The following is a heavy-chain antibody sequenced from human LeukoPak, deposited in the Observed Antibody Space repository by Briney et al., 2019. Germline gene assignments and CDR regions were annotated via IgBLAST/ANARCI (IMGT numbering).Heavy chain of an antibody. V-gene: IGHV3-23*01. D-gene: IGHD3-22*01. Sequence: GGSLRLSCAASGFTFSSYAMSWVRQAPGKGLEWVSAISGSGGSTYYADSVKGRFTISGDNSKNTLYLQMNSLRAEGTAVYYCAKDEYYDSSGSIDYWGQGTLVTVSS. CDR1: GFTFSSYA. CDR3: AKDEYYDSSGSIDY. J-gene: IGHJ4*02. CDR2: ISGSGGST.